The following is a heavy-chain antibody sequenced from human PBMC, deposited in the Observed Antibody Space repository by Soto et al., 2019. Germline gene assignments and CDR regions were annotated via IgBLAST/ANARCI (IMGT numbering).Heavy chain of an antibody. D-gene: IGHD4-17*01. CDR1: GFTFNNYA. CDR2: ISGSGDST. J-gene: IGHJ4*02. Sequence: PGGSLRLSCAASGFTFNNYAMSWVRQAPGKGLEWVSLISGSGDSTYYADSVKGRFTISRDNSKNTLYLQLNSLRAEDTAVYYCASAGDLEFDYWGQGTLVTVSS. V-gene: IGHV3-23*01. CDR3: ASAGDLEFDY.